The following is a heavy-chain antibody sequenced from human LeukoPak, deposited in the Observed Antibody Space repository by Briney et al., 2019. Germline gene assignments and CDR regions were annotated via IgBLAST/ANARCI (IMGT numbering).Heavy chain of an antibody. J-gene: IGHJ5*02. CDR2: INHSGST. V-gene: IGHV4-34*01. CDR3: ARLFGIAAAGTVGFDP. CDR1: GGSFSGYY. Sequence: SETLSLTCAVYGGSFSGYYWSWIRQPPGKGLEWIGEINHSGSTNYNPSLKSRVTISVDTSKNQFSLKLISVSAADTAVYYCARLFGIAAAGTVGFDPWGQGTLVTVSS. D-gene: IGHD6-13*01.